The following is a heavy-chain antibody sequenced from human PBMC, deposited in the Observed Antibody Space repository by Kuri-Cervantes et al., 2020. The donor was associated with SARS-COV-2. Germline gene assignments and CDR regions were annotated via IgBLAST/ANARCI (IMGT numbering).Heavy chain of an antibody. CDR2: ISAYNGNT. D-gene: IGHD3-10*01. V-gene: IGHV1-2*02. Sequence: ASVKVSCKASGYTFTSYAMHWVRQAPGQGLEWMGWISAYNGNTNYAQKFQGRVTMTRDTSISTAYMELSRLRSDDTAVYYCARALGSGYNWFDPWGQGTLVTVSS. J-gene: IGHJ5*02. CDR1: GYTFTSYA. CDR3: ARALGSGYNWFDP.